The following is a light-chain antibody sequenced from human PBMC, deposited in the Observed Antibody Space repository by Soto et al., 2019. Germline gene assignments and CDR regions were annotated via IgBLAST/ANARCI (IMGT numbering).Light chain of an antibody. CDR2: DVT. CDR1: SSDVGGYNY. J-gene: IGLJ3*02. CDR3: TSFTSSTPRWV. Sequence: QSALTQPASVSGSPGQSITISCTGTSSDVGGYNYVSWYQQYPGTAPKLMIYDVTNRPSRVSNRFSGSKSGNTASLTISGLQPEDEADYYCTSFTSSTPRWVFGGGTKLTVL. V-gene: IGLV2-14*01.